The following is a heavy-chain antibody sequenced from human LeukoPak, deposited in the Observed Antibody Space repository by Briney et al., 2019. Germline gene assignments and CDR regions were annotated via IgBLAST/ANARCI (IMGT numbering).Heavy chain of an antibody. CDR2: INPNSGGT. Sequence: VASVKVSCKASGYTFTGYYMHWVRQAPGQGLEWMGWINPNSGGTNYAQKFQGRVTMTRDTSISTPYMELSRLRSDDTAVYYCARDRFGSWYYYNPDAFDIWGQGTMVTVSS. V-gene: IGHV1-2*02. CDR3: ARDRFGSWYYYNPDAFDI. J-gene: IGHJ3*02. CDR1: GYTFTGYY. D-gene: IGHD6-13*01.